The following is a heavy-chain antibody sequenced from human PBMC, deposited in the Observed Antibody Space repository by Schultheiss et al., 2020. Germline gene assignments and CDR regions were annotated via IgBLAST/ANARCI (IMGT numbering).Heavy chain of an antibody. CDR1: GYTFTGYY. Sequence: ASVKVSCKASGYTFTGYYMHWVRQAPGQGLEWMGWINPNSGGTNYAQKFQGRLTMTRDPSISTAYMELSSLRSDDTAVYYCAREGRFVEWSPMPKYYYYMDVWGQGTTVTVSS. D-gene: IGHD3-3*01. CDR2: INPNSGGT. V-gene: IGHV1-2*02. CDR3: AREGRFVEWSPMPKYYYYMDV. J-gene: IGHJ6*01.